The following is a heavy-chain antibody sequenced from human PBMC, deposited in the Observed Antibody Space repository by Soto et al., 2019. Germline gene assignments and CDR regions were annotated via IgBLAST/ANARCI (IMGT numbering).Heavy chain of an antibody. D-gene: IGHD3-10*01. V-gene: IGHV1-18*01. CDR1: GYTFTSYG. CDR3: ARDGRHGSGSYYNPYYYYYMDV. CDR2: ISAYNGST. Sequence: GASVKVSCKASGYTFTSYGISWVRQAPGQGLEWMGWISAYNGSTNYAQKLQGRVTMTTDTSTSTAYMELRSLRSDDTAVYYCARDGRHGSGSYYNPYYYYYMDVWGKRTTVTVSS. J-gene: IGHJ6*03.